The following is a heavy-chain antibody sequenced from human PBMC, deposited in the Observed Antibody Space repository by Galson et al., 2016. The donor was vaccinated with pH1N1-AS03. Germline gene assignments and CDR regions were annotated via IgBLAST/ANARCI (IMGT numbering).Heavy chain of an antibody. CDR2: VSTNGRRT. CDR3: ARIVTMSDFDS. CDR1: GFTFSGYA. Sequence: SLRLSCAASGFTFSGYAMNWVRQAPGKGLEWVSGVSTNGRRTFHADSVKGRFSISRDNAKESLYLQMNSLRDEDTGVYYCARIVTMSDFDSWGQGTLVTVSS. D-gene: IGHD2-21*02. J-gene: IGHJ4*02. V-gene: IGHV3-48*02.